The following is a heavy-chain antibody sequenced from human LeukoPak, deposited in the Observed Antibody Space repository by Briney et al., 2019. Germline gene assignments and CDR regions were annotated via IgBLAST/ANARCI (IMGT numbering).Heavy chain of an antibody. V-gene: IGHV3-11*01. CDR3: ARERILWFGEFDY. D-gene: IGHD3-10*01. CDR1: GFTFSDYY. J-gene: IGHJ4*02. Sequence: GGSLRLSCAASGFTFSDYYMSWIRQTPGKGLEWVSYISSSGSTIYYADSVKGRFTISRDNAKNSLYLQMNSLRAEDAAVYYCARERILWFGEFDYWGQGTLVTVSS. CDR2: ISSSGSTI.